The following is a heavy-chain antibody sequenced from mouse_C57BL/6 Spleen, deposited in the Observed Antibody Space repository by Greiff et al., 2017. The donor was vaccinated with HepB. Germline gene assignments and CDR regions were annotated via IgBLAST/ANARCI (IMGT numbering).Heavy chain of an antibody. V-gene: IGHV10-1*01. CDR1: GFSFNTYA. J-gene: IGHJ3*01. CDR3: VRHGGSSYEAWFAY. CDR2: IRSKSNNYAT. Sequence: EVQGVESGGGLVQPKGSLKLSCAASGFSFNTYAMNWVRQAPGKGLEWVARIRSKSNNYATYYADSVKDRFTISRDDSESMLYLQMNNLKTEDTAMYYCVRHGGSSYEAWFAYWGQGTLVTVSA. D-gene: IGHD1-1*01.